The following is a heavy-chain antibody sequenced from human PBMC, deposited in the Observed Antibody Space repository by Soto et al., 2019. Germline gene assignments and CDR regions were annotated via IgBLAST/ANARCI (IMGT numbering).Heavy chain of an antibody. CDR3: ARGGREFPRIPYDT. Sequence: QVQLVQSGAEVKKPGASVYVSCKASGYTFTDYYVHWVRQAPGQGLEWMGWINPNVGGTNYARKFQGRVTMTRDTSIRTLYIQLTRLRHDDTGIYFCARGGREFPRIPYDTWGQGTLVTVSS. CDR2: INPNVGGT. D-gene: IGHD3-10*01. J-gene: IGHJ5*02. V-gene: IGHV1-2*02. CDR1: GYTFTDYY.